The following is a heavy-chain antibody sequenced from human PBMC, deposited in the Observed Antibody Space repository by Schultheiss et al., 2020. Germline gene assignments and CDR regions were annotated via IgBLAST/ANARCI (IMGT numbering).Heavy chain of an antibody. Sequence: GGSLRLSCAASGFTFSSYWMHWVRQAPGKGLEWVSGISWNSGSIGYADSVKGRFTISRDNAKNSLYLQMNSLRAEDTAVYYCARGGMKRILLWFREPSSSYCGHGTLVNVYS. CDR2: ISWNSGSI. CDR3: ARGGMKRILLWFREPSSSY. D-gene: IGHD3-10*01. J-gene: IGHJ4*01. V-gene: IGHV3-74*01. CDR1: GFTFSSYW.